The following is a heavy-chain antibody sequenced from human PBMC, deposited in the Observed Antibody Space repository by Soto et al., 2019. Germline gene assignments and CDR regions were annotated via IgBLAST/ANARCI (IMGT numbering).Heavy chain of an antibody. Sequence: ASVKVSCKASGGTFSSYTSSWVRQAPGQGPEWMGRIIPILGIANYAQKFQGRVTITADKSTSTAYMELSSLRSEDTAVYYCATARTDNLEWDNLSVDWFDPWGQGTLVTVSS. CDR1: GGTFSSYT. V-gene: IGHV1-69*02. CDR2: IIPILGIA. D-gene: IGHD3-3*01. J-gene: IGHJ5*02. CDR3: ATARTDNLEWDNLSVDWFDP.